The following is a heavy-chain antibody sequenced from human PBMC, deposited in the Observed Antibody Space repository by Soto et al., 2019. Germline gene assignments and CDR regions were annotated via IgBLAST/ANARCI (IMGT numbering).Heavy chain of an antibody. CDR3: ARERPDDARLDP. V-gene: IGHV4-30-4*01. CDR1: GGSISSYY. D-gene: IGHD6-6*01. Sequence: SETLSLTCTVSGGSISSYYWSWIRQPPGKGLEWIGYIYYSGSTYYSPSLKSRVTISVDTSKNQFSLKLSSVTAADTAVYYCARERPDDARLDPWGQGTLVTVSS. J-gene: IGHJ5*02. CDR2: IYYSGST.